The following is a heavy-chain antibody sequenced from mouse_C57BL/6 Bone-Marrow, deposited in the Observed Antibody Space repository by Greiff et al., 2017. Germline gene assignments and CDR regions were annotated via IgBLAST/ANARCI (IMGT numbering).Heavy chain of an antibody. Sequence: VQLVESGPELVRPGVSVKISCTGSCYTFPDYALHWVKQSHAKSLYWIGVISTYYGDASYTQKFKYKATMTVDKSSSTAYMELARLTSEDSAVYYCARTTVVRYFDVWGTGTTVTVSS. CDR2: ISTYYGDA. V-gene: IGHV1-67*01. CDR3: ARTTVVRYFDV. J-gene: IGHJ1*03. D-gene: IGHD1-1*01. CDR1: CYTFPDYA.